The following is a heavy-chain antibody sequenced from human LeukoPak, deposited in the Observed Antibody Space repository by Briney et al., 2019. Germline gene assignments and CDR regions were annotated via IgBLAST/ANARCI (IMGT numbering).Heavy chain of an antibody. J-gene: IGHJ4*02. CDR3: TRTHSGYDGSHFDY. V-gene: IGHV3-49*04. CDR1: GFTFSSYS. CDR2: IRSKAYGGTT. Sequence: PGGSLRLSCAASGFTFSSYSMNWVRQAPGKGLEGVGFIRSKAYGGTTEYAASVKGRFTISRDDSKSIAYLQMNSLKTEDTAVYYCTRTHSGYDGSHFDYWGQGTLVTVSS. D-gene: IGHD5-12*01.